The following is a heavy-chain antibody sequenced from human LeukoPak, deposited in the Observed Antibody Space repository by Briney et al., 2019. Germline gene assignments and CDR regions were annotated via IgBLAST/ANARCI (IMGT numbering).Heavy chain of an antibody. D-gene: IGHD3-3*01. CDR2: MNPNSGNT. CDR1: GGTFSSYA. V-gene: IGHV1-8*02. J-gene: IGHJ4*02. Sequence: ASVKVSCKASGGTFSSYAISWVRQATGQGLEWMGWMNPNSGNTGYAQKFQGRVTMTRNTSISTAYMELSSLRSEDTAVYYCARFGVVISDYYFDYWGQGTLVTVSS. CDR3: ARFGVVISDYYFDY.